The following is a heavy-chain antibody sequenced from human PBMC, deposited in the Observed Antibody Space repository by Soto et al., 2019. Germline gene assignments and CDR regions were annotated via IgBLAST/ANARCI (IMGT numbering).Heavy chain of an antibody. CDR3: ARGHISYYDFWSGYLQFGYYYYMDV. CDR1: GYTFTSYD. V-gene: IGHV1-8*01. Sequence: ASVKVSCKASGYTFTSYDINWVRQATGQGLEWMGWMNPNSGNTGYAQKFQGRVTMTRNTSISTAYMELSSLRSEDTAVFYCARGHISYYDFWSGYLQFGYYYYMDVWGKGTTVTVSS. J-gene: IGHJ6*03. CDR2: MNPNSGNT. D-gene: IGHD3-3*01.